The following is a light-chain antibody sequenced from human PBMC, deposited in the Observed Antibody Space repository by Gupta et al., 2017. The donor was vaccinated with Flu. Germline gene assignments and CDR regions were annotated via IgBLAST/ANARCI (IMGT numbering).Light chain of an antibody. Sequence: EIVLTQSPATLSLSPGERATLSCRASQSISSVYSAWYQQKPGQAPRLLIYSTDRRAAGIPDRFSGGGSGTDFTLTISRLEPEDLAVYYLQQYRTSLTFGGGTKVEIE. CDR3: QQYRTSLT. CDR1: QSISSVY. J-gene: IGKJ4*01. CDR2: STD. V-gene: IGKV3-20*01.